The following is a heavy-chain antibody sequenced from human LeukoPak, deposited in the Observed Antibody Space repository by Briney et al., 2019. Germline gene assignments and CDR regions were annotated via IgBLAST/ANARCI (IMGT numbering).Heavy chain of an antibody. CDR1: GGSLTSTNYY. CDR2: IYYRGST. V-gene: IGHV4-39*01. J-gene: IGHJ5*02. CDR3: ARGQVGAWFDP. Sequence: PSETLSLTCTVSGGSLTSTNYYWGWIRQSPGKGLEWIGSIYYRGSTYYNPSLKSRVTISVDTSKNQLSLKLSSVTAADTAVYYCARGQVGAWFDPWGQGALVAVSS. D-gene: IGHD2-15*01.